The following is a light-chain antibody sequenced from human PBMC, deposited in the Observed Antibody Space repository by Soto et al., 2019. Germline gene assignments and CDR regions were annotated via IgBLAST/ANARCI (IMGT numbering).Light chain of an antibody. CDR3: QQRSNWPPLT. Sequence: IVLTQTPGTLSLSPGERTTFPCRASQSVSSDLVWYQQKPGQAPRLLIYDASNRATGIPARFSGSGSGTDFTLTISSLEPEDFAVYYCQQRSNWPPLTFGGGTKVDIK. J-gene: IGKJ4*01. CDR1: QSVSSD. CDR2: DAS. V-gene: IGKV3-11*01.